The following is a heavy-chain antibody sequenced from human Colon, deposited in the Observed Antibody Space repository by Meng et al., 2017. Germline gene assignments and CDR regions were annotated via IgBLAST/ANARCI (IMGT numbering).Heavy chain of an antibody. J-gene: IGHJ3*02. V-gene: IGHV3-74*01. CDR3: AELTSSVFDI. D-gene: IGHD3-22*01. Sequence: GESLKISCAASGFTFSSYSMNWVRQAPGKGLVWVSGINNDGSDTNYADSVQGRFTISRDNANNTLYLQMNSLRAEDTAVYYCAELTSSVFDIWGQGTVVTVSS. CDR1: GFTFSSYS. CDR2: INNDGSDT.